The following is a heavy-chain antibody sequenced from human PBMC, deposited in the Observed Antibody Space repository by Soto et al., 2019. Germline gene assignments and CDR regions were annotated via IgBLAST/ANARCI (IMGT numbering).Heavy chain of an antibody. CDR3: ARGGDNSGYDRYYYYYHLDV. Sequence: GASVKVSCKASGYTFTGYYMHWVRPAPGQGLEWMGWINPNSGGTNYAQKFQGWVTMTRDTSISTAYMELSRLRSDDTAVYYCARGGDNSGYDRYYYYYHLDVWGKRTTVPVSS. V-gene: IGHV1-2*04. J-gene: IGHJ6*03. CDR1: GYTFTGYY. CDR2: INPNSGGT. D-gene: IGHD5-12*01.